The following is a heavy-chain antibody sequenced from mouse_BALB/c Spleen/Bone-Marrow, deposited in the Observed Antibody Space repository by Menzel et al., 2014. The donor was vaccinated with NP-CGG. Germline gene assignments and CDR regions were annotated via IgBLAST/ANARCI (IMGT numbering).Heavy chain of an antibody. CDR2: INSDGGST. CDR3: ARAYY. J-gene: IGHJ3*01. V-gene: IGHV5-6-3*01. CDR1: GFTFSRYG. D-gene: IGHD2-10*01. Sequence: EVQRVESGGGLVQFGGSLKLSCAASGFTFSRYGMSWVRQTPDKRLELVAIINSDGGSTYYPDSVKGRFTISRDNAKNTLYLQMSSLKSEDTAVYYCARAYYWGQGTLVTVSA.